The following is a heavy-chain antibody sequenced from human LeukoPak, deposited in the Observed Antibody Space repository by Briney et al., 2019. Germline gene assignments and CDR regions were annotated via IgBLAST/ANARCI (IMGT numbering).Heavy chain of an antibody. D-gene: IGHD6-19*01. CDR3: ARSTAVAVPPVFDY. J-gene: IGHJ4*02. V-gene: IGHV1-24*01. Sequence: ASVKVSCKVSGYTLTELSMHWVRQAPGKGLEWMGGFDPEDGETIYAQKFQGRVTMTEDTSTDTAYMELSSLRSEDTAVYYCARSTAVAVPPVFDYWGQGTLVTVSS. CDR1: GYTLTELS. CDR2: FDPEDGET.